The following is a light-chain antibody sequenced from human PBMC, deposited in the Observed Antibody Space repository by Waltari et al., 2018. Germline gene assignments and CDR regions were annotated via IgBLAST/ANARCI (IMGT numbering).Light chain of an antibody. CDR3: QQHGNWPLT. V-gene: IGKV3-11*01. CDR1: QSVGGS. J-gene: IGKJ4*01. Sequence: EIVLTQSPATLSLSPGEGATLSCRASQSVGGSLAWYQQKPGQAPRLLLYNSSHRPTGIPGRFSGSGSGTDFTLTISSLAPEDFAVYYCQQHGNWPLTFGGGTKVEIK. CDR2: NSS.